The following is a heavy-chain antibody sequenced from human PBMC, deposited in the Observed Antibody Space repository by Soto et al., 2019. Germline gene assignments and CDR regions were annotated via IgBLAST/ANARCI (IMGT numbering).Heavy chain of an antibody. D-gene: IGHD1-26*01. V-gene: IGHV6-1*01. CDR1: GDSVASSMGT. CDR2: TYYRSKWYN. J-gene: IGHJ5*01. CDR3: VRLIGNSWLDF. Sequence: SETIPRTCAMSGDSVASSMGTWKWIRESRSRSLEWLGRTYYRSKWYNDYAESVKSRITINPDTSKNQFSLHLNSVTPEDAAVYYCVRLIGNSWLDFWGQGTLVTVSS.